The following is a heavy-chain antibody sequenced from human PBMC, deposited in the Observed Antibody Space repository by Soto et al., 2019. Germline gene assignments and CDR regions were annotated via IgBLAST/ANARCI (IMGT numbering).Heavy chain of an antibody. CDR2: IYWDDDK. Sequence: SGPTLVNPTQTLTLTCTFSGFSLNSYGVGVSWIRQPPGKALEWLALIYWDDDKRYSPSLHSRLTITKDTSKNQVVLTMTNMDPVDTGTYYCARPFYYDGRDYQSYFDYWGQGTLVTVSS. CDR1: GFSLNSYGVG. J-gene: IGHJ4*01. D-gene: IGHD3-22*01. V-gene: IGHV2-5*02. CDR3: ARPFYYDGRDYQSYFDY.